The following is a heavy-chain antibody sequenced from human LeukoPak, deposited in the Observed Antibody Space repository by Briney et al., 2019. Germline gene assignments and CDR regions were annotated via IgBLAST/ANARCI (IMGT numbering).Heavy chain of an antibody. CDR2: ISYDGSNK. Sequence: PGRSLRLSCAASGFTFSSYDMHWVRQAPGKGLEWVAVISYDGSNKYYADSVKGRFTISRDNSKNTLYLQMNSLRAEDTAVYYCAKDLRPHYYGSGSLDPWGQGTLVTVSS. CDR3: AKDLRPHYYGSGSLDP. CDR1: GFTFSSYD. J-gene: IGHJ5*02. V-gene: IGHV3-30*18. D-gene: IGHD3-10*01.